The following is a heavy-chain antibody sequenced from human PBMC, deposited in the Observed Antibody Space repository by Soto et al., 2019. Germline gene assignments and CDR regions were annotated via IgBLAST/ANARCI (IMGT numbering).Heavy chain of an antibody. CDR1: GFTFSDYA. Sequence: VQLVESGGGVVQPGRSLRLSCAASGFTFSDYAMHWVRQAPGKGLEWVAVVSHDGRNTHYADSVKGRFTISRESSMNTVSLEMTSLRAEDTAVYYCAKGGRHWLVTSVFNYWGQGALVTVSS. CDR2: VSHDGRNT. CDR3: AKGGRHWLVTSVFNY. V-gene: IGHV3-30*18. J-gene: IGHJ4*02. D-gene: IGHD6-19*01.